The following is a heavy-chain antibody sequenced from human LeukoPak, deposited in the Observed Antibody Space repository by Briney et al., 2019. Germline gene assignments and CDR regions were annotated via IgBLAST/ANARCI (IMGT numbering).Heavy chain of an antibody. Sequence: PSETLSLTCTVSGGSISSYYWSWIRQPPGKGLEWIGYIYYSGSTYYNPSLESRVTISVDTSKNQFSLKLSSVTAADTAVYYCARRIAAAGTSTMDNWFDPWGQGTLVTVSS. D-gene: IGHD6-13*01. CDR1: GGSISSYY. J-gene: IGHJ5*02. CDR3: ARRIAAAGTSTMDNWFDP. CDR2: IYYSGST. V-gene: IGHV4-59*08.